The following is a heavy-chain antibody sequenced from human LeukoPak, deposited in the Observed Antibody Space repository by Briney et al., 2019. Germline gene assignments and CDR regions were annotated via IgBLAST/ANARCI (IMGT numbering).Heavy chain of an antibody. CDR1: GYTFMNYY. D-gene: IGHD3-10*01. J-gene: IGHJ4*02. CDR2: INPSGGST. CDR3: ARDPSGFGVQYYFDY. V-gene: IGHV1-46*01. Sequence: ASVKVSCKASGYTFMNYYMHWLRRVPGQGLEWMGIINPSGGSTSYAQKFQGRVTMTRDMSTSTVYLELSSLKSEDTAVYYCARDPSGFGVQYYFDYWGQGTLVTVSS.